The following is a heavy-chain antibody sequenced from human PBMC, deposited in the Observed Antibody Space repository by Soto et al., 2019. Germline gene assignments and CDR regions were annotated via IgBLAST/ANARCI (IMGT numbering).Heavy chain of an antibody. J-gene: IGHJ4*02. CDR2: ISGTDTA. V-gene: IGHV3-48*02. Sequence: GSLRLSCVASGFTFRSFSLNWVRQAPGKGLEWVSYISGTDTAYYADSVKGRFTISRDSAKNSVYLHMTSVREEDTAVYYCARGPAATAFYFDYWGQGTPVTVSS. D-gene: IGHD6-25*01. CDR1: GFTFRSFS. CDR3: ARGPAATAFYFDY.